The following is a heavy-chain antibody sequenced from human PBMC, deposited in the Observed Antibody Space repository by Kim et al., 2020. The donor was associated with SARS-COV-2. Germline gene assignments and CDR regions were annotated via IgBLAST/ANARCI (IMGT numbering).Heavy chain of an antibody. CDR3: ARDHPYYGSGSYSYFDY. J-gene: IGHJ4*02. V-gene: IGHV4-34*01. D-gene: IGHD3-10*01. CDR2: INHSGST. Sequence: SETLSLTCAVYGGSFSGYYWSWIRQPPGKGLEWIGEINHSGSTNYNPSLKSRVTISVDTSKNQFSLKLSSVTAADTAVYYCARDHPYYGSGSYSYFDYWGQGTLVTVSS. CDR1: GGSFSGYY.